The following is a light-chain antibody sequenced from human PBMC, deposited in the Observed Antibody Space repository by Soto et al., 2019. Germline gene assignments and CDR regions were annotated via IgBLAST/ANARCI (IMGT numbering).Light chain of an antibody. V-gene: IGKV3-15*01. CDR3: QQYNNWPLT. CDR1: QSVSSN. J-gene: IGKJ4*01. CDR2: GAS. Sequence: EIVMTQSPATLPVSPGERATLSCRASQSVSSNLAWYQQKLGQAPRLLIYGASTRATGIPARFSGSGSGTEFTLTISSLQSEDFAVYFCQQYNNWPLTFGGGTKVDIK.